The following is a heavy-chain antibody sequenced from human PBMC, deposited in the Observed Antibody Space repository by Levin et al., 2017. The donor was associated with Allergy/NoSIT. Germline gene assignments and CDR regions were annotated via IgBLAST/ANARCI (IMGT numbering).Heavy chain of an antibody. Sequence: ASVKVSCKASGYTFKNYVISWVRQATGQGLEWMGWISTHNGNTNYAQSFQGRVTMTTDTSTSTADMELRSLISDDPAVYYCARFVVTPVSYFYMDVWGKGTTVTVSS. J-gene: IGHJ6*03. CDR2: ISTHNGNT. D-gene: IGHD2-2*01. V-gene: IGHV1-18*01. CDR3: ARFVVTPVSYFYMDV. CDR1: GYTFKNYV.